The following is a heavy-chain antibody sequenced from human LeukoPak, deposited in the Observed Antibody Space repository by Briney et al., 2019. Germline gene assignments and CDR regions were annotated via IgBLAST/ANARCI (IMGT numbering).Heavy chain of an antibody. J-gene: IGHJ4*02. CDR1: GFTFSNYW. V-gene: IGHV3-7*01. D-gene: IGHD5-18*01. CDR2: IKQDGSEK. Sequence: GGSLRLSCEASGFTFSNYWMAWVRQAPGKGLEWVANIKQDGSEKYYVDSVKGRFTISRDNAKNSLYLQMNSLGAEDTAVYYCARDSGYSYGYGPDYWGQGTLVTVSS. CDR3: ARDSGYSYGYGPDY.